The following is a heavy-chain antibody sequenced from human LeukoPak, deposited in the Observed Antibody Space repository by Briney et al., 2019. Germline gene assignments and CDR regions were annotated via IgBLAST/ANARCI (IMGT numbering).Heavy chain of an antibody. V-gene: IGHV1-46*01. CDR2: INPSGGST. D-gene: IGHD3-16*02. CDR1: GYTFTSYY. CDR3: ARDQVYDYVWGSYRPTYFDY. J-gene: IGHJ4*02. Sequence: ASVKVSCKASGYTFTSYYMHWVRQAPGQGLEWMGIINPSGGSTSYAQKFQGRVTMTRDMSTSTVYMELSSLRSEDTAVYYCARDQVYDYVWGSYRPTYFDYWGQGTLVTVSS.